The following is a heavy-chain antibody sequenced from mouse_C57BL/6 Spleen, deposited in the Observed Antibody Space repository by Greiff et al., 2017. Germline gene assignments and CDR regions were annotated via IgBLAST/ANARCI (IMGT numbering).Heavy chain of an antibody. D-gene: IGHD1-1*01. CDR1: GYTFTSYW. Sequence: QVQLQQPGAELVKPGASVKMSCKASGYTFTSYWITWVKQRPGQGLEWIGDIYPGSGSTNYNEKFKSKATLTVDTSSSTAYMQLSSLTSEDSAVYYCARSDYGSSYMAYWGQGTLVTVSA. V-gene: IGHV1-55*01. CDR3: ARSDYGSSYMAY. CDR2: IYPGSGST. J-gene: IGHJ3*01.